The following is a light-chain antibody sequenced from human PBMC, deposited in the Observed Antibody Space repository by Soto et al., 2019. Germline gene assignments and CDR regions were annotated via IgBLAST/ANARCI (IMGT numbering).Light chain of an antibody. Sequence: QSALTQPPSASGSPGQSVTISCTGTSGDVGAYNSVSWYQQHPGKAPKLMIYGVSTRPSGVPDRFSGSKSGNTASLTVSGLQAEDEADYYCSSYAGSNNPVVFGGGTKLTVL. V-gene: IGLV2-8*01. CDR2: GVS. CDR1: SGDVGAYNS. J-gene: IGLJ2*01. CDR3: SSYAGSNNPVV.